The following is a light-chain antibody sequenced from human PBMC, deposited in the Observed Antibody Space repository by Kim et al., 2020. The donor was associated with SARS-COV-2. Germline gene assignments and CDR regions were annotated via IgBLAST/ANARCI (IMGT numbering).Light chain of an antibody. Sequence: RGTISSTGSSSNIGAGYEIHWYQQLPGTAPNLLIYGNSNRPSGVPDRFSGSKSGTSASLAITGLQAEDEADYYCQSYDSSLSGSVFGGGTKLTVL. CDR1: SSNIGAGYE. J-gene: IGLJ3*02. CDR3: QSYDSSLSGSV. CDR2: GNS. V-gene: IGLV1-40*01.